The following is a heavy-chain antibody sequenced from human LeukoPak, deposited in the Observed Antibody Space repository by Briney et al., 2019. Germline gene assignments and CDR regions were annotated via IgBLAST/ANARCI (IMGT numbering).Heavy chain of an antibody. V-gene: IGHV5-51*01. CDR1: GYSFTTYW. D-gene: IGHD3-10*01. CDR2: IYPGDSDT. CDR3: AFSLGDGSGSSFNWFDS. Sequence: GESLKISCKGSGYSFTTYWIGWVRQMPGKGLEWMGIIYPGDSDTRYSPSFQGQVTISADKSISTVYLQWNSLKASDTAMYYCAFSLGDGSGSSFNWFDSWGQGTLVTVSS. J-gene: IGHJ5*01.